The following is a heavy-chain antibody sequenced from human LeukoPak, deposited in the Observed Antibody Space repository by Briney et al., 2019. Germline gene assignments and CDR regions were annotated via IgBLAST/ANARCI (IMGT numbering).Heavy chain of an antibody. D-gene: IGHD2-2*01. CDR3: ARDTGYCSSTSCQPNWFDP. Sequence: GASVKVSCKASGGTFSSYAISWVRQAPGQGLEWMGGIIPIFGTANYAQKFQGRVTITADESTSTAYMELSSLRSEDTAVYYCARDTGYCSSTSCQPNWFDPWGQGTLVTVSS. J-gene: IGHJ5*02. CDR2: IIPIFGTA. V-gene: IGHV1-69*13. CDR1: GGTFSSYA.